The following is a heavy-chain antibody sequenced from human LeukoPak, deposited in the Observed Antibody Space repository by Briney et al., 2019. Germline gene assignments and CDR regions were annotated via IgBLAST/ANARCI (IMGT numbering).Heavy chain of an antibody. CDR1: GGSISTDNW. Sequence: PSGTLSLTCVVSGGSISTDNWWSWVRQPPGKGLEWIGEIYHSGSTNYNPSLKSRDTILVDKSKNQFSLKLSSVTAADTAVYYCARGDSSSSYYYYYGMDVWGQGTTVTVSS. CDR3: ARGDSSSSYYYYYGMDV. D-gene: IGHD6-13*01. CDR2: IYHSGST. V-gene: IGHV4-4*02. J-gene: IGHJ6*02.